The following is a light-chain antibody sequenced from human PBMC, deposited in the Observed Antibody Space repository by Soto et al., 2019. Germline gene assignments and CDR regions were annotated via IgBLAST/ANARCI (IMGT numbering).Light chain of an antibody. CDR2: GAS. J-gene: IGKJ2*01. CDR1: QSISSSS. CDR3: QHYGASPKYT. V-gene: IGKV3-20*01. Sequence: EIVLTQSPGTLSLSPGQRATLSCRASQSISSSSLAWYQQRPGQAPSLLFYGASRRATGIPDRFSGSGSGTDFTLTITRLEPEDFAVYYCQHYGASPKYTFGQGTKLEIK.